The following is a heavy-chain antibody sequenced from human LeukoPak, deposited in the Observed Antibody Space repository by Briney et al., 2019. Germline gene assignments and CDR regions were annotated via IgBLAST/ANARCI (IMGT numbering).Heavy chain of an antibody. CDR2: IYHSGKS. Sequence: SETLSLTCSVSGYSISSGYYWDWIRQPPGKGLEWIASIYHSGKSYYNPSLESRVTISVDTSKNQFSLKLSSVTAADTAVYYCARDEVLDYYFDYWGQGTLVTVSS. V-gene: IGHV4-38-2*02. CDR3: ARDEVLDYYFDY. CDR1: GYSISSGYY. J-gene: IGHJ4*02. D-gene: IGHD3/OR15-3a*01.